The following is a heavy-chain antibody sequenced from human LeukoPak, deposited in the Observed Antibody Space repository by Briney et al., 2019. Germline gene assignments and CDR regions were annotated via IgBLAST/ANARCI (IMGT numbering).Heavy chain of an antibody. CDR2: FDPEDGET. D-gene: IGHD4-17*01. CDR1: GYTLTELS. J-gene: IGHJ5*02. CDR3: ATTRYGDHVFSRFGWFDP. V-gene: IGHV1-24*01. Sequence: ASVKVSCKVSGYTLTELSMHWVRQAPGKGLEWMGGFDPEDGETIYAQKFQGRVTMTEDTSTDTAYMELSSLRSEDTAVYYCATTRYGDHVFSRFGWFDPWGQGTLVTVSS.